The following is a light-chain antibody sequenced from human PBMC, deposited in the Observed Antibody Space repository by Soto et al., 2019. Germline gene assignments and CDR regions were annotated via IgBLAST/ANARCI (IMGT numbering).Light chain of an antibody. V-gene: IGLV2-11*01. CDR3: CSYAGTYAPV. CDR2: DVS. J-gene: IGLJ2*01. CDR1: SSDVGAYNF. Sequence: QSVLTQPPSVSGSPGQSVTISCTGTSSDVGAYNFVSWYQQYPGKVPKLIIFDVSARPSGVPDRFSGSKSGNTASLTISGLQADDEADYYCCSYAGTYAPVLGGGTKVTVL.